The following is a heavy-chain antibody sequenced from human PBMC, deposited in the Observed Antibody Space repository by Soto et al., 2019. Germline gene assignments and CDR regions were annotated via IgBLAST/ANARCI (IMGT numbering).Heavy chain of an antibody. CDR2: ISYDGSNK. J-gene: IGHJ4*02. V-gene: IGHV3-30-3*01. CDR1: GFTFSRYP. D-gene: IGHD6-19*01. CDR3: ARDISGSIDY. Sequence: QVQLVESGGGVVQPGRSLGLSCAASGFTFSRYPIHWVRQAPGKGLEWVAVISYDGSNKYYADSVKGRFTISRDNSKNTLYLQMNSLRAEDTAVYYCARDISGSIDYWGPGTLVTVSS.